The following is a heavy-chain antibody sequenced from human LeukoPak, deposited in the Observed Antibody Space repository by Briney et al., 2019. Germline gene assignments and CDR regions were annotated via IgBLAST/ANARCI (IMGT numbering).Heavy chain of an antibody. D-gene: IGHD4-17*01. CDR2: ISSSSSYI. J-gene: IGHJ3*02. V-gene: IGHV3-21*01. CDR3: ARDHDYGDYVDAFDI. CDR1: GFTFSNYG. Sequence: GGSLRLSCEVSGFTFSNYGMKWVRQAPGKGLEWVSSISSSSSYIYYADSVKGRFTISRDNAKNSLYLQMNSLRAEDTAVYYCARDHDYGDYVDAFDIWGQGTMVTVSS.